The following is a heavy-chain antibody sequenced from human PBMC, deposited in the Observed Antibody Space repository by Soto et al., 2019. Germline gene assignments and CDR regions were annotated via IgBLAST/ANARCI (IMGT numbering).Heavy chain of an antibody. J-gene: IGHJ4*02. CDR1: GFTFSSYG. CDR3: VKQARFDWLSLHFDS. D-gene: IGHD3-9*01. V-gene: IGHV3-30*18. Sequence: QVQLVESGGGVVQPGRSLRLSCAASGFTFSSYGMHWVRQTPGKGLEWVAVISYDGSTEYYVDSVKGRFTISRDNSRDTLSLQMNSLTVEDTAVYYCVKQARFDWLSLHFDSWGPGTLVTVSS. CDR2: ISYDGSTE.